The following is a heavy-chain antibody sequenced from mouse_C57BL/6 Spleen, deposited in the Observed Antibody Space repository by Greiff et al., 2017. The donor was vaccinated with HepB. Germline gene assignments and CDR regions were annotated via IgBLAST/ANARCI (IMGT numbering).Heavy chain of an antibody. CDR2: ISYDGSN. CDR1: GYSITSGYY. V-gene: IGHV3-6*01. CDR3: ARGDEDYAMDY. Sequence: EVKLLESGPGLVKPSQSLSLTCSVTGYSITSGYYWNWIRQFPGNKLEWMGYISYDGSNNYNPSLKNRISITRDTSKNQFFLKLNSVTTEDTATYYCARGDEDYAMDYWGQGTSVTVSS. J-gene: IGHJ4*01.